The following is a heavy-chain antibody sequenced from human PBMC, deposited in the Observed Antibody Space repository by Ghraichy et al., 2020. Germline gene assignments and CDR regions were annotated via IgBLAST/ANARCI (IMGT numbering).Heavy chain of an antibody. J-gene: IGHJ4*02. D-gene: IGHD4-17*01. V-gene: IGHV3-7*01. Sequence: LSLTCAASGFTFSTYWMSWVHQAPGKGLEWVANIKQDGSEKYSVASVKGRFTISRDNAKNSLYLQMNSLRTEDTAVYYCARDTTVTASTFDYWGQGTLVTVSS. CDR1: GFTFSTYW. CDR2: IKQDGSEK. CDR3: ARDTTVTASTFDY.